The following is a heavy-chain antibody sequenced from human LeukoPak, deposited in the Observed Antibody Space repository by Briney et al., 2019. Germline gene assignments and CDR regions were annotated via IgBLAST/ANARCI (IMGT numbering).Heavy chain of an antibody. Sequence: GGSLRLSCAASGFTFSSFWMSWVRQAPGKELEWVANIKHDGSDKFYVDSVKGRFTISRDNAKNSLYLQMNSLRAEDKARYYCVIAEYYYGSASYYLFDFWGQGILVTVSS. J-gene: IGHJ4*02. CDR3: VIAEYYYGSASYYLFDF. CDR1: GFTFSSFW. D-gene: IGHD3-10*01. V-gene: IGHV3-7*01. CDR2: IKHDGSDK.